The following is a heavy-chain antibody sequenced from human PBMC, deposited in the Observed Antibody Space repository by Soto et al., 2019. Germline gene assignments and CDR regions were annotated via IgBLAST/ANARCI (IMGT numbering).Heavy chain of an antibody. CDR1: GFTFSSYA. D-gene: IGHD2-15*01. J-gene: IGHJ4*02. CDR3: EGEYSAPKYYFDY. CDR2: ISYDGSNK. Sequence: GGSLRLSCAASGFTFSSYAMHWVRQAPGKGLEWVAVISYDGSNKYYADSVKGRFTISRDNSKNTLYLQMNSLRAEDTAVYYCEGEYSAPKYYFDYWGQGTLVTVSS. V-gene: IGHV3-30-3*01.